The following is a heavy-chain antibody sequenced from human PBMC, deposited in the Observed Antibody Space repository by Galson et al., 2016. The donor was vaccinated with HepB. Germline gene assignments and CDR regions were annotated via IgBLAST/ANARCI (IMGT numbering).Heavy chain of an antibody. D-gene: IGHD3-10*01. CDR1: GYIFTRFG. V-gene: IGHV1-18*01. CDR2: ISAYNGNT. CDR3: ARGVRILMVRGVMNYYYCGMDV. J-gene: IGHJ6*02. Sequence: SVKVSCKASGYIFTRFGISWVRQAPGQGLEWMGWISAYNGNTKYAQKLQGRVTMTTDTSTSTAYMELRSLRSDDPAVYYCARGVRILMVRGVMNYYYCGMDVWGQGTTVTVSS.